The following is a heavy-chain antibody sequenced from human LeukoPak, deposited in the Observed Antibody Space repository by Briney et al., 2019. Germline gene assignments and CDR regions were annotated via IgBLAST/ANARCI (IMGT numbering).Heavy chain of an antibody. D-gene: IGHD5-24*01. CDR3: ARRRGDGYNSPFDY. CDR2: IYPADSDT. J-gene: IGHJ4*02. Sequence: GESLKISCKGSGYSFPDYWIDWGRQMPGQGLEWMGIIYPADSDTSYSPSFQGQITISADKSINTAYLQWSTLKASDTATYYCARRRGDGYNSPFDYWGQGTLVTVSS. V-gene: IGHV5-51*01. CDR1: GYSFPDYW.